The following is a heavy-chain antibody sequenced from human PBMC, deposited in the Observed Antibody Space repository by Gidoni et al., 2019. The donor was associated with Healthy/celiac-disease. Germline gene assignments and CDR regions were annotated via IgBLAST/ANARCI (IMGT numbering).Heavy chain of an antibody. CDR2: IYYSWST. D-gene: IGHD3-10*01. V-gene: IGHV4-30-4*01. J-gene: IGHJ4*02. CDR3: ARDGSGSYGRPYDFDY. Sequence: QVQLQESGPGLVKPSQTLSLTRQPPGKGLEWIGYIYYSWSTYYNPSLKSRVTISVDTSKNQFSLKLSSVTAADTAVYYCARDGSGSYGRPYDFDYWGQGTLVTVSS.